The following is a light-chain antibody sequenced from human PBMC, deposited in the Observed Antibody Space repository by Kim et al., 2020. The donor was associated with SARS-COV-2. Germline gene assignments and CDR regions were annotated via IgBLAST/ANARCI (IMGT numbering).Light chain of an antibody. V-gene: IGLV1-44*01. CDR3: AAWDDSLNGAV. J-gene: IGLJ7*01. Sequence: GHRVTISCSGSSSNIGSNTVNWYQQRPGTAPKLLIYSNNQRPSGVPDRFSGSKSGTSASLAISGLQSEDEADYYCAAWDDSLNGAVFGGGTQLTVL. CDR2: SNN. CDR1: SSNIGSNT.